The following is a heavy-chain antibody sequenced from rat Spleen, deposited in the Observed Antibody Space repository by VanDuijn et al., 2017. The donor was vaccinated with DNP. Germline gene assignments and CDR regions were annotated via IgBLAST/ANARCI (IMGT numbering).Heavy chain of an antibody. CDR2: ISASGGST. V-gene: IGHV5-27*01. D-gene: IGHD1-11*01. CDR1: GFSFSNFP. J-gene: IGHJ2*01. Sequence: EVQLVESGGGLVQPGRSLKLSCAASGFSFSNFPMTWVRQAPTKGLEWVASISASGGSTSYRDSVKGRFTISRDNAKSILYLQMDSLRSEDTATFYCTTDFERGYWGQGVMVTVSS. CDR3: TTDFERGY.